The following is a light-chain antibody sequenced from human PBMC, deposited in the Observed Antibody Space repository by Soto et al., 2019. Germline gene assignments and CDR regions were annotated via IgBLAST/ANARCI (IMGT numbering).Light chain of an antibody. CDR1: QNINSW. CDR3: QQHGRSPVT. Sequence: IRMIQSPSSLSASMGARVTITFRASQNINSWLAWYQQKPGKAPNLLIYDASTLESGVPSRFSGSGSGTEFTLTISRLEPEDFAVYYCQQHGRSPVTFGQGTRLEIK. V-gene: IGKV1-5*01. CDR2: DAS. J-gene: IGKJ5*01.